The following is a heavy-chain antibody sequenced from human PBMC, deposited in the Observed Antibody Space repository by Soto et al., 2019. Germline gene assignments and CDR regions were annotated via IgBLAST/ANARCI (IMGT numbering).Heavy chain of an antibody. J-gene: IGHJ4*02. V-gene: IGHV3-9*01. CDR3: AKGSYGDYEKIPFDY. D-gene: IGHD4-17*01. Sequence: EVQLVESGGGLVQPGRSLRLSCAASGFTFDDYAMHWVRQAPGKGLEWVSGISWNSGSIGYADSVKGRFTISRDNAKNSLYLQMNSLRAEDTALYYCAKGSYGDYEKIPFDYRGQGTLVTVSS. CDR2: ISWNSGSI. CDR1: GFTFDDYA.